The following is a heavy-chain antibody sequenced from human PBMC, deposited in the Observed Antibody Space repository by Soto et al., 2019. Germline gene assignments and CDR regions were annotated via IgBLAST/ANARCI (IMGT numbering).Heavy chain of an antibody. D-gene: IGHD3-3*01. CDR2: IWHSGSV. Sequence: PSETLSLTCTVSGFSINTNYYWGWIRQPPGKGLEWIGSIWHSGSVYYNPSLKSRVTMSIDTSKNEFSLRLNSMTAADTAVYFCARPATYHRFWSGDYWGLGNLVTVSS. CDR3: ARPATYHRFWSGDY. V-gene: IGHV4-38-2*02. CDR1: GFSINTNYY. J-gene: IGHJ4*02.